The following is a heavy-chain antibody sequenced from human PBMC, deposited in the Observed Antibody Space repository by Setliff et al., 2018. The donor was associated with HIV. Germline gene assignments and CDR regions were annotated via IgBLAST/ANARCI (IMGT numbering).Heavy chain of an antibody. J-gene: IGHJ1*01. D-gene: IGHD6-13*01. CDR1: GGSISTGGYY. Sequence: KPSETLSLTCTVSGGSISTGGYYWSWIRQHPGKGLEWIGYIYYSGNTYYNPSLKSRVTISTDTSRNQFSLRLSSVTAADTAIYYCARVPTSSWYVTTQRTKEYFHHWGQGTLVTVSS. CDR3: ARVPTSSWYVTTQRTKEYFHH. CDR2: IYYSGNT. V-gene: IGHV4-31*03.